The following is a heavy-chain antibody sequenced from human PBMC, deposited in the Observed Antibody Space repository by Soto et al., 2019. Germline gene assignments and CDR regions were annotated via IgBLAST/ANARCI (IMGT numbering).Heavy chain of an antibody. CDR1: GYTFTSYY. CDR2: INPSGGST. V-gene: IGHV1-46*03. Sequence: VKVSCKASGYTFTSYYMHWVRQAPGQGPEWMGIINPSGGSTSYAQKFQGRVTMTRDTSTSTVYMELSSLRSEDTAVYYCARGVYCSGGSCYAGTYFDYWGQGTLVTVSS. CDR3: ARGVYCSGGSCYAGTYFDY. D-gene: IGHD2-15*01. J-gene: IGHJ4*02.